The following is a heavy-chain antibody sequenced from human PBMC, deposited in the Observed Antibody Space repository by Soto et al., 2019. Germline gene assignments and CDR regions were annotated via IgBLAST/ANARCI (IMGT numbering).Heavy chain of an antibody. CDR1: GFTFDDYA. CDR2: MRWNSGSI. D-gene: IGHD6-19*01. Sequence: EVQLVESGGGLVQPGGSLRLSCAAAGFTFDDYAMHWVRQAPGKGLEWVSGMRWNSGSIGYADSVKGRFTISRDNAKNSLYLQMNSLSAEDTALYYCAKDIFGGSGAVAPAFDYWGQGTLVTVSS. V-gene: IGHV3-9*01. CDR3: AKDIFGGSGAVAPAFDY. J-gene: IGHJ4*02.